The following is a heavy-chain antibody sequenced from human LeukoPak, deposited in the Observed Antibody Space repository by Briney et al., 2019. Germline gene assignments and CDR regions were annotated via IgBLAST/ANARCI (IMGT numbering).Heavy chain of an antibody. V-gene: IGHV3-23*01. J-gene: IGHJ4*02. CDR1: GFTFSNYA. CDR2: VSGRDTST. Sequence: GGSLRLSCAAPGFTFSNYAMSWFRQAPGKGLEWVSAVSGRDTSTYYTDSVKGRFTISRDNSKNTLYLQMNSLSAEDTAIYYCAKWGDYDVLTGYYDSDYWGQGTLVTVSS. CDR3: AKWGDYDVLTGYYDSDY. D-gene: IGHD3-9*01.